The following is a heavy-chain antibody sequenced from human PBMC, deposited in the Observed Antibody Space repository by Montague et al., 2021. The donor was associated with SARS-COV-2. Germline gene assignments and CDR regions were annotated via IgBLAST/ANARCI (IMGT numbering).Heavy chain of an antibody. Sequence: LPLPFSFYGGSFSGYYWTWIRQSPGKGLEWIAEINHSGTTNYNFNPSLRSRVTISVNTSKSQFSLKLSSVTAADTGVYYCARWDPQTLTLIGLRGKSASDYWGQGTLVTVSS. J-gene: IGHJ4*02. CDR3: ARWDPQTLTLIGLRGKSASDY. V-gene: IGHV4-34*01. CDR1: GGSFSGYY. D-gene: IGHD4-23*01. CDR2: INHSGTT.